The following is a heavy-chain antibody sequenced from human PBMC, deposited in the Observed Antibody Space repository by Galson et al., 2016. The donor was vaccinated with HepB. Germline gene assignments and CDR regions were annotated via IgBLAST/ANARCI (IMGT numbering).Heavy chain of an antibody. CDR2: IRGSGGST. J-gene: IGHJ4*02. Sequence: SLRLSCAASGFTFSSYDMSWVRQAPGKGLEWVSAIRGSGGSTFYADSVKGRFTISRDNSMNTLYLQMNSLRAEDTAVYYCAKIGQRTPHPDYWGQGTLVTASS. CDR3: AKIGQRTPHPDY. V-gene: IGHV3-23*01. CDR1: GFTFSSYD.